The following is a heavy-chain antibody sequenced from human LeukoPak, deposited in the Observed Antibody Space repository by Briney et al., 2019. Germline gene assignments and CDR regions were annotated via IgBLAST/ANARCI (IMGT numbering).Heavy chain of an antibody. CDR2: INHNGNVN. CDR3: ARGGGLDV. J-gene: IGHJ6*02. Sequence: PGGSLRLSCAASGFTFSTCSMNWARQAPGKGLEWVASINHNGNVNYYVDSVKGRFTISRDNAKNSLYLQMSNLRAEDTAVYFCARGGGLDVWGQGATVTVSS. D-gene: IGHD3-16*01. CDR1: GFTFSTCS. V-gene: IGHV3-7*03.